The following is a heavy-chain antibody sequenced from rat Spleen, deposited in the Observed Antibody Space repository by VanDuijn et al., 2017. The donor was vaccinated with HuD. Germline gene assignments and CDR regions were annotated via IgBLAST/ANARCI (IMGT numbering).Heavy chain of an antibody. CDR3: VREDLGVNH. V-gene: IGHV4-2*01. CDR1: GFNFNDHW. Sequence: EVQLVESGGGLVQPGRSLKLSCAASGFNFNDHWMGWVRQAPGKGLEWIAEINKDSSIIKYVPSLKDQFTISRDNARDTLYLQKNKLGSEDTAIYYCVREDLGVNHWGQGVMVTVSS. J-gene: IGHJ2*01. CDR2: INKDSSII. D-gene: IGHD4-4*01.